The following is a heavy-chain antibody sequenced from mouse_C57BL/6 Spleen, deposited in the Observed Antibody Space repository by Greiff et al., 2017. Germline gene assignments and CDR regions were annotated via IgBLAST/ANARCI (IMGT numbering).Heavy chain of an antibody. CDR1: GYTFTSYW. J-gene: IGHJ3*01. CDR3: ARTDGYYLAWFAY. D-gene: IGHD2-3*01. CDR2: IDPSDSYT. V-gene: IGHV1-50*01. Sequence: VKLQQPGAELVKPGASVKLSCKASGYTFTSYWMQWVKQRPGQGLEWIGEIDPSDSYTNYNQKFKGKATLTVDTSSSTAYMQLSSLTSEDSAVYYCARTDGYYLAWFAYWGQGTLVTVSA.